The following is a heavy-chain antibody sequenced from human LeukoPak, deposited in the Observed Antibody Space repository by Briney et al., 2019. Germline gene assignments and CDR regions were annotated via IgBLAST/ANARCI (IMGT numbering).Heavy chain of an antibody. Sequence: GGSLRLSCAASGFTFSSHSMNWVRQAPGKGLEWVSSISDSRDYKYYADSVKGRFTISTDDAKKSVSLQMNSLRAEDAAVYYCARGGKLDYPFDYWGQGTLVTVSS. CDR1: GFTFSSHS. V-gene: IGHV3-21*01. CDR3: ARGGKLDYPFDY. J-gene: IGHJ4*02. D-gene: IGHD4-11*01. CDR2: ISDSRDYK.